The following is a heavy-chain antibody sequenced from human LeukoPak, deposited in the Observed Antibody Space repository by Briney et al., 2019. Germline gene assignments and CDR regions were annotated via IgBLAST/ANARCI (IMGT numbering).Heavy chain of an antibody. Sequence: SPTLSLTFAFSADSVSVSSVAWNWVRQSPARGLEWLGSAYYRSKWHIYYDVSVKSRITISPDTSKNQLSLQLHSVTSEDTAVYYCVRQERPDFDYWGQGTLVTVSA. CDR3: VRQERPDFDY. V-gene: IGHV6-1*01. CDR2: AYYRSKWHI. J-gene: IGHJ4*02. CDR1: ADSVSVSSVA.